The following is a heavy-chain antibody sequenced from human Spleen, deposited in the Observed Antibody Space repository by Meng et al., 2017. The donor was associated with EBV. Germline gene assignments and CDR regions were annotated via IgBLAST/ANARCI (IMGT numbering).Heavy chain of an antibody. CDR1: EYTFSSYD. J-gene: IGHJ4*02. V-gene: IGHV1-8*01. Sequence: QLVHAGAGVKKPGGSVQVSCKASEYTFSSYDINWVRQATGQGLEWMGWMNPNSDSTAFAQKFQGRVTMTRDASINTDYMELSSLRSEDTAIYYCARGGYGTTKDLDYWGQGTLVTVSS. D-gene: IGHD5-12*01. CDR2: MNPNSDST. CDR3: ARGGYGTTKDLDY.